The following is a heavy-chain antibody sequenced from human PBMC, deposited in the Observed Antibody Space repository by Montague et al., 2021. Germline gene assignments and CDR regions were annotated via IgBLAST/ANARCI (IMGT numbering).Heavy chain of an antibody. CDR1: GYTFTSYD. Sequence: SVKVSCKASGYTFTSYDINWVRQATGQGLEWTGRMNPDSGNTGYAQRLQGRVTMTRNTSISTAYMELSSLRSEDTAVYYCARGLSPTYYYYYGMDVWGQGTTVTVSS. CDR3: ARGLSPTYYYYYGMDV. CDR2: MNPDSGNT. D-gene: IGHD3-3*02. J-gene: IGHJ6*02. V-gene: IGHV1-8*01.